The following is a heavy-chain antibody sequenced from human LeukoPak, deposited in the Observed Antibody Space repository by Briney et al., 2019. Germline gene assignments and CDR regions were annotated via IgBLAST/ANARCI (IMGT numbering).Heavy chain of an antibody. CDR1: GFTFSSYW. Sequence: PGGSLRLSCAASGFTFSSYWMHWVRQAPGKGLVWVSRINSDGSSTSYADSVKGRFTIPRDNAKNTLYLQMNSLRAEDTAVYYCARVYDFWSGYYGDWFDPWGQGTLVTVSS. CDR2: INSDGSST. J-gene: IGHJ5*02. CDR3: ARVYDFWSGYYGDWFDP. D-gene: IGHD3-3*01. V-gene: IGHV3-74*01.